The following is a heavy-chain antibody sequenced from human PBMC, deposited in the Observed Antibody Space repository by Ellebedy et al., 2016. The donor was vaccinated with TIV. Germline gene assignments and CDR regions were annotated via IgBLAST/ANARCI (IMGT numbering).Heavy chain of an antibody. D-gene: IGHD4-23*01. CDR2: IYSGGST. V-gene: IGHV3-66*01. Sequence: GESLKISXAASGITVSNNYMSWVRQAPGKGLEWVSVIYSGGSTYYADSVKGRFTISRDNSNNTLYLQMNSLRADDTAVYYCARTLAFGINSALGYWGQGTLVTVSS. CDR1: GITVSNNY. J-gene: IGHJ4*02. CDR3: ARTLAFGINSALGY.